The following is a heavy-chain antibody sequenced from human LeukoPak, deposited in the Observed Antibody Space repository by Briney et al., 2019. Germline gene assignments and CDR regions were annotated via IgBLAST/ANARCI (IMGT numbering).Heavy chain of an antibody. CDR3: ARDQGELRYFDWLLYPYYFDY. Sequence: KPGGSLRLSCAASGFTFSDYYMSWIRQAPGKGLEWVSYISSSGSTIYYADSVKGRFTISRDNPKNSLYLQMNSLRAEDTAVYYCARDQGELRYFDWLLYPYYFDYWGQGTLVTVSS. CDR2: ISSSGSTI. D-gene: IGHD3-9*01. V-gene: IGHV3-11*01. J-gene: IGHJ4*02. CDR1: GFTFSDYY.